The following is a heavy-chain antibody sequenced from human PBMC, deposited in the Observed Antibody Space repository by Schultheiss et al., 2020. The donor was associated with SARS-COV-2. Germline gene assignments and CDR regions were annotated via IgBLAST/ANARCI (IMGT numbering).Heavy chain of an antibody. CDR3: ARGGGYYDY. D-gene: IGHD2-21*01. CDR2: ISYDGSNK. Sequence: GGSLRLSCAASGFTFSSYAMHWVRQAPGKGLEWVAVISYDGSNKYYADSVKGRFTISRDNSKNTLYLQMNSLRAEDTAVYYCARGGGYYDYWGQGTLVTVSS. CDR1: GFTFSSYA. V-gene: IGHV3-30*04. J-gene: IGHJ4*02.